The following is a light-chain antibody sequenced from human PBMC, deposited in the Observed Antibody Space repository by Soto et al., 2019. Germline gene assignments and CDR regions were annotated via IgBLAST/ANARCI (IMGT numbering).Light chain of an antibody. CDR3: QQYET. Sequence: EIVMTQSPATLSVSPGERATLSCRANQSVSSNLAWYQQKPGQAPRLLISGASTRATGIPDRFSGSGSGTEFTLTISSLQSEDFAVYYCQQYETFGQGTKLEIK. CDR1: QSVSSN. J-gene: IGKJ2*01. V-gene: IGKV3-15*01. CDR2: GAS.